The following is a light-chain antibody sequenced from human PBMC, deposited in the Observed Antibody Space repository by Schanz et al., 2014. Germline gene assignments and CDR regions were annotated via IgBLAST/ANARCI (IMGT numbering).Light chain of an antibody. CDR2: GAS. CDR3: QQYGRAPKT. CDR1: QIVRDNH. J-gene: IGKJ1*01. V-gene: IGKV3-20*01. Sequence: EIVLTQSPGTLSLSPGERATLSCRASQIVRDNHLAWYQQKPGQAPRLLIYGASSRATGIPDRFSGSESATDFTLTISRLEPEDFAVYHCQQYGRAPKTFGQGTNVEIK.